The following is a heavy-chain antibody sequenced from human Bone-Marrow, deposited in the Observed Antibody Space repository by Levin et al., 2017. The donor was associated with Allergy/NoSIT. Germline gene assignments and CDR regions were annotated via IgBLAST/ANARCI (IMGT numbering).Heavy chain of an antibody. CDR1: GSSISDAYY. J-gene: IGHJ3*02. Sequence: SETLSLTCAVSGSSISDAYYWGWIRQPPGKGLEWIASVFHTGSTYYNLSLRSRVTISLDSSKNQFSLTLSSVTAADTAIYYCARDQSGDADIPFDIWGQGTMVTVSS. CDR3: ARDQSGDADIPFDI. CDR2: VFHTGST. V-gene: IGHV4-38-2*02. D-gene: IGHD4-17*01.